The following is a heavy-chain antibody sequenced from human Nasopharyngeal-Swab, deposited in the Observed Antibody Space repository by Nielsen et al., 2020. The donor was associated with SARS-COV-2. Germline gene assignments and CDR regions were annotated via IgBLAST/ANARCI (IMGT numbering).Heavy chain of an antibody. D-gene: IGHD6-13*01. CDR3: ARDNRAAGDAFDI. Sequence: SVKVSCKASGGTFSSYAISWVRQAPGQGLEWMGGIIPIFGTANYAQKFQGRVTMTTDTSTSTAYMELRSLRSDDTAVYYCARDNRAAGDAFDIWGQGTMVTVSS. V-gene: IGHV1-69*05. J-gene: IGHJ3*02. CDR1: GGTFSSYA. CDR2: IIPIFGTA.